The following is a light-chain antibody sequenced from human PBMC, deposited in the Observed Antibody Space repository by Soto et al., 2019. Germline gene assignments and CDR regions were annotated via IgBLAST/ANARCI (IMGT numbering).Light chain of an antibody. Sequence: QSVLTQPPSASGTPGQRVTISCSGSTSNIESNYVYWYQQLPGTAPKLLIYRNSHRPSGVPDRFSGSKSGTSGSLVISGLRSEDEADYYCAAWDDSLGGHVFGTGTKVTVL. CDR2: RNS. CDR1: TSNIESNY. J-gene: IGLJ1*01. V-gene: IGLV1-47*01. CDR3: AAWDDSLGGHV.